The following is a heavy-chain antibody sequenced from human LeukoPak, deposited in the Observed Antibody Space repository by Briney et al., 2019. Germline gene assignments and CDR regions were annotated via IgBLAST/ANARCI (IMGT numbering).Heavy chain of an antibody. V-gene: IGHV3-7*04. Sequence: GGSLRLSCAASGFTLSGQWMSWVRQAPGKGLEWVANIKEDGSATSYVDSVKGRFTISRDNAKSSLYLQMNSLRVDDTAVYYCAMATRWGQGTLVTVSS. CDR3: AMATR. CDR1: GFTLSGQW. CDR2: IKEDGSAT. J-gene: IGHJ4*02.